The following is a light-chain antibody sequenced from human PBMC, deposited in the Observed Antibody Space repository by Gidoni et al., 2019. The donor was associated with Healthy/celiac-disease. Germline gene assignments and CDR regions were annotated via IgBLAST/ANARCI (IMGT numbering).Light chain of an antibody. CDR1: SSDVGSYNF. Sequence: QSALTQPASVSGSPGQSITISCTGTSSDVGSYNFVSWYQQHPGKAPKLMIYEVSKRPSGVSNRFSGSKSGNTASLTISGLQAEAEADYYCCSYAGSSTWVFGGGTKLTVL. CDR2: EVS. V-gene: IGLV2-23*02. CDR3: CSYAGSSTWV. J-gene: IGLJ3*02.